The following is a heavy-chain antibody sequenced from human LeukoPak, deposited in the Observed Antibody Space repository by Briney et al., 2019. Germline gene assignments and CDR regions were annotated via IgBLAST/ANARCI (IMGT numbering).Heavy chain of an antibody. Sequence: SETLSFTCTVSGGSISGFYWTWIRQPPGKGLEWIGYIYYSGTTYYNPSLKSRVTISLDTSKNQFSLKLTSVTAADTAVYYCARENVALLYFDYWGQGTLVTVSS. CDR2: IYYSGTT. J-gene: IGHJ4*02. V-gene: IGHV4-59*01. CDR3: ARENVALLYFDY. D-gene: IGHD1-1*01. CDR1: GGSISGFY.